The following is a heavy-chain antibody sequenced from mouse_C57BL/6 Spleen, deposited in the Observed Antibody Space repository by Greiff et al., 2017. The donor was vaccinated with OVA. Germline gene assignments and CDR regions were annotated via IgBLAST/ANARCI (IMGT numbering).Heavy chain of an antibody. Sequence: VQLQQPGAELVKPGASVKMSCKASGYTFTSYWITWVKQRPGQGLEWIGDIYPGSGSTNYNEKFKSKATLTVDTSSSTAYMQLSSLTSEDSAVYYCARAYDGYYDAMDYWGQGTSVTVSS. V-gene: IGHV1-55*01. CDR3: ARAYDGYYDAMDY. D-gene: IGHD2-3*01. CDR1: GYTFTSYW. CDR2: IYPGSGST. J-gene: IGHJ4*01.